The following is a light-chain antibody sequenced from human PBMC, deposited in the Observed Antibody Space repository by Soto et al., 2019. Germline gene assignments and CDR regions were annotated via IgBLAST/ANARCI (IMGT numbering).Light chain of an antibody. Sequence: QSVLTQPPSASGTPGQRVTISCSGSNSNIGSKYVYWYQQLPGTAPKLLLYRNNQRPSGVPDRFSGSKSGTSASLAISGLRSDDDADYYCAAWDNSLVGGPAFGGGTQLTVL. CDR3: AAWDNSLVGGPA. CDR1: NSNIGSKY. CDR2: RNN. V-gene: IGLV1-47*01. J-gene: IGLJ2*01.